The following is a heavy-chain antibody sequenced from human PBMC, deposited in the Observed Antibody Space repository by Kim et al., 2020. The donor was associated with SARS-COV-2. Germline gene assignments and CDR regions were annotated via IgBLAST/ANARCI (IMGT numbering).Heavy chain of an antibody. V-gene: IGHV3-23*01. J-gene: IGHJ4*02. Sequence: GVSLRLSCVASGFTFSSYAMSWVRQAPGKGLEWVSLISASGGSTYYADSVKGRFTVSRDNSKNTLYLQMNSLRAEDTAIYYCAKDKTSMTLLNIYFDYWGQRTLVTVSS. CDR1: GFTFSSYA. CDR2: ISASGGST. D-gene: IGHD2-21*01. CDR3: AKDKTSMTLLNIYFDY.